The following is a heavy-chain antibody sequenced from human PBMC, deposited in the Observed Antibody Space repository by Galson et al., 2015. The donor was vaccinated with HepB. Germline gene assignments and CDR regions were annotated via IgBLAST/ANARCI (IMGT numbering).Heavy chain of an antibody. CDR3: ARDGDIGSYSGAAGFDP. CDR2: ISSSGGTI. Sequence: SLRLSCAASGFTFSDYYMSWIRQAPGKGLEWVSYISSSGGTIYYADSVRGRFTISRDNSKNSLSLQMNSLRAEDTAVYYCARDGDIGSYSGAAGFDPWGQGTLVTVSS. CDR1: GFTFSDYY. V-gene: IGHV3-11*01. J-gene: IGHJ5*02. D-gene: IGHD2-15*01.